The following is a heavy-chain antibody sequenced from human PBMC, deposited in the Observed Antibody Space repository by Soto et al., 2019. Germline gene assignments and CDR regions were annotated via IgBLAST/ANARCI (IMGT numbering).Heavy chain of an antibody. V-gene: IGHV1-3*01. D-gene: IGHD2-8*02. CDR2: INAGNGNT. CDR3: ARGGGVEFGDYTTDGIDV. Sequence: ASVKVSCKASGYTFTSYAMHWVRQAPGQRLEWMGWINAGNGNTKYSQKFQGRVTITRDTSASTAYMELSSLRSEDTAVYYCARGGGVEFGDYTTDGIDVWGQGTTVTVSS. J-gene: IGHJ6*02. CDR1: GYTFTSYA.